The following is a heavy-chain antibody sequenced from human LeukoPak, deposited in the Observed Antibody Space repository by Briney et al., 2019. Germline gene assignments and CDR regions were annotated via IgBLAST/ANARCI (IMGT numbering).Heavy chain of an antibody. CDR1: GFTFSSYS. V-gene: IGHV3-21*01. CDR2: ISSSNSYI. D-gene: IGHD5-12*01. CDR3: ARDYEIY. Sequence: RGSLRLSCAASGFTFSSYSMNWVRQAPGKGLEWVSSISSSNSYIYYGDSVKGRFTISRDNAKDSLYLQMNSLRAEDTAVYYCARDYEIYWGQGTLVTVS. J-gene: IGHJ4*02.